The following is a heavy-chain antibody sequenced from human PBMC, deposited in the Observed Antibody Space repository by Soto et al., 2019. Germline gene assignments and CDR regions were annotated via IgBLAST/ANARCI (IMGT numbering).Heavy chain of an antibody. J-gene: IGHJ4*02. CDR3: ARVSVGNSYFAY. CDR1: GGSISSGGYS. CDR2: IYYSGST. Sequence: SETLSLTCAVSGGSISSGGYSWSWIRQPPEKGLEWIGYIYYSGSTYYNPSLKSRVTISVDRSTNQFSLKLSSVTAADTAVYYCARVSVGNSYFAYSGRGSLATLSS. V-gene: IGHV4-30-2*01. D-gene: IGHD2-15*01.